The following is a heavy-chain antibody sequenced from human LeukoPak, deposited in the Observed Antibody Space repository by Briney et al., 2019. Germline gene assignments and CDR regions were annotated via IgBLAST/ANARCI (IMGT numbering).Heavy chain of an antibody. CDR2: ISSSGSTI. Sequence: GGSLRLSCAASGFTFSSYWMHWVRQAPGKGLEWVSYISSSGSTIYYADSVKGRFTISRDNAKNSLYLQMNSLRAEDTAVYYCARGNYYDSSGYYRFDAFDIWGQGTMVSVSS. V-gene: IGHV3-48*04. CDR3: ARGNYYDSSGYYRFDAFDI. D-gene: IGHD3-22*01. J-gene: IGHJ3*02. CDR1: GFTFSSYW.